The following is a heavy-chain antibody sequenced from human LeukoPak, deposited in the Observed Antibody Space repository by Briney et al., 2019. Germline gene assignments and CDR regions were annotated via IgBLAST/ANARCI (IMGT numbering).Heavy chain of an antibody. Sequence: GGSLRLSCAASGFTFSAYGMSWVRQAPGQGLEWVSGISANGSITFYARSVRGRFTISRDNPQNTLYLQMNSLRAEDSALYYCARFGDYGGYWGQGTLVTVSS. D-gene: IGHD4-23*01. CDR3: ARFGDYGGY. J-gene: IGHJ4*02. CDR1: GFTFSAYG. V-gene: IGHV3-23*01. CDR2: ISANGSIT.